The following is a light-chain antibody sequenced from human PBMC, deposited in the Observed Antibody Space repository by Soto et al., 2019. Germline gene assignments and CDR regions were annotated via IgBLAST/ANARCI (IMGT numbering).Light chain of an antibody. CDR1: QSVSSN. Sequence: EIVMTQSPATLSVSPGERATLSCRASQSVSSNLAWYQQKPGQAPRLLIYGASTRATGIPARFSGSGSGTEFTLTISSLQSEDFAVYYCQQYNNWPHTFGQGTKLEFK. CDR2: GAS. V-gene: IGKV3-15*01. CDR3: QQYNNWPHT. J-gene: IGKJ2*01.